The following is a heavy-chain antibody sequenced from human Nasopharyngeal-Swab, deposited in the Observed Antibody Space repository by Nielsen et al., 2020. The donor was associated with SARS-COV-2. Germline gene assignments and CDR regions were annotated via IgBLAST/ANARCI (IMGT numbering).Heavy chain of an antibody. Sequence: WIRQPPGKGLEWIGEINHSGSTNYNPSLKSRVTISVDTSKNQFSLKLSSVTAADTAVYYWARGPGLLLGYYYYYGMDVWGQGTTVTVSS. CDR3: ARGPGLLLGYYYYYGMDV. V-gene: IGHV4-34*01. J-gene: IGHJ6*02. D-gene: IGHD2-15*01. CDR2: INHSGST.